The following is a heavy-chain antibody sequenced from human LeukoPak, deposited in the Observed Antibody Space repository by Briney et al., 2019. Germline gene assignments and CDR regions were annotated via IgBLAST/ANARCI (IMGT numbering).Heavy chain of an antibody. CDR3: ARGFSSSWYVY. Sequence: SETLSLTCTVSGGSISSYYWSWIRKPPGKGLEWIGHIYYSGSTNYNPSLKSRVTISVDTSKTQFSLKLSSVTAADTAVYYCARGFSSSWYVYSGQETLVTVSS. V-gene: IGHV4-59*01. CDR1: GGSISSYY. J-gene: IGHJ4*02. CDR2: IYYSGST. D-gene: IGHD6-13*01.